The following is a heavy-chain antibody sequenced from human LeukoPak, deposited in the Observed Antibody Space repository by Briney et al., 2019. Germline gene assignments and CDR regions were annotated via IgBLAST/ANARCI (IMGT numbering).Heavy chain of an antibody. Sequence: GGSLRLSCAASGFTFSSYAMSWVRQAPGKGLEWVSAISGSGGSTYYADSVKGRFTISRDNSKNTLYLQMNSLRAEDTAVYYCAKDGQGGNYDVLTGYYSKGYDSWGLGTLVIVSS. CDR3: AKDGQGGNYDVLTGYYSKGYDS. CDR1: GFTFSSYA. V-gene: IGHV3-23*01. CDR2: ISGSGGST. D-gene: IGHD3-9*01. J-gene: IGHJ4*02.